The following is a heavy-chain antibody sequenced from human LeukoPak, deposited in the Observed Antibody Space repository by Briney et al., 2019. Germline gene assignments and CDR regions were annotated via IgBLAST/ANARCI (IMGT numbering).Heavy chain of an antibody. CDR1: GFTFGSYE. Sequence: GGSLRLSCAASGFTFGSYEMNWVRQAPGKGLEWVSYISSSGSTIYYADSVKGRFTISRDNAKNSLYLQMNSLRAEDTAVYYCARAPFHYYDSSGYYYPFDYWGQGTLVTVSS. J-gene: IGHJ4*02. CDR3: ARAPFHYYDSSGYYYPFDY. V-gene: IGHV3-48*03. CDR2: ISSSGSTI. D-gene: IGHD3-22*01.